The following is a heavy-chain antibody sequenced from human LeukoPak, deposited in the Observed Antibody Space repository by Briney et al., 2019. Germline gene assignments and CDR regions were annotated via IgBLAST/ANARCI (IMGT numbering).Heavy chain of an antibody. J-gene: IGHJ4*02. Sequence: GGSLSLSCAASGFSFSSYAMHWVRQAPGKGLEYVSGISSNGGSTYYANSVKGRFTISRDNSKNTLYLQMGSLRAEDMAVYYCAREVKRGYHDYWGQGTLVTVSS. CDR1: GFSFSSYA. V-gene: IGHV3-64*01. CDR2: ISSNGGST. CDR3: AREVKRGYHDY. D-gene: IGHD5-18*01.